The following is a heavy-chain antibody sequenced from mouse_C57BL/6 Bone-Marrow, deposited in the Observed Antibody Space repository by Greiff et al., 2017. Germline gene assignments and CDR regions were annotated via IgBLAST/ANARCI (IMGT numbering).Heavy chain of an antibody. CDR1: GYTFTDNN. CDR3: AREDYYGSSFDY. CDR2: INPNNGGT. Sequence: VQLQQSGPELVKPGASVKMSCKASGYTFTDNNMHWVKQSHGKSLEWIGYINPNNGGTSYNQKFKGKATLTVNKSSSTAYMELRSLTSEDSAVYYCAREDYYGSSFDYWGQGTTLTVSS. V-gene: IGHV1-22*01. J-gene: IGHJ2*01. D-gene: IGHD1-1*01.